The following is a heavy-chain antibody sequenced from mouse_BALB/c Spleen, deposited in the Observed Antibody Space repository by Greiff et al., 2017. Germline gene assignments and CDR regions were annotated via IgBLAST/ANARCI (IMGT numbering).Heavy chain of an antibody. D-gene: IGHD2-3*01. V-gene: IGHV3-2*02. J-gene: IGHJ2*01. CDR2: ISYSGST. CDR3: ARFPYDYFDY. CDR1: GYSITSDYA. Sequence: EVKLQESGPGLVKPSQSLSLTCTVTGYSITSDYAWNWIRQFPGNKLEWMGYISYSGSTSYNPSLKSRISITRDTSKNQFFLQLNSVTTEDTATYYCARFPYDYFDYWGQGTTLTVSS.